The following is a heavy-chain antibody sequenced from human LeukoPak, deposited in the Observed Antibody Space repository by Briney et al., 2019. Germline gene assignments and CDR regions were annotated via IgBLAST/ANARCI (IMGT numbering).Heavy chain of an antibody. CDR3: AKGGITIFSYYYYGMDV. J-gene: IGHJ6*02. V-gene: IGHV3-23*01. CDR1: GFTFSSYA. Sequence: GGSLRLSCAASGFTFSSYAMSWVRQGPGRGLEWVSAISGSGGTTYYADSVKGRFTISRDNSKNTLYPQMNSLRAEDTAVYYCAKGGITIFSYYYYGMDVWGQGTTVTVSS. CDR2: ISGSGGTT. D-gene: IGHD3-3*01.